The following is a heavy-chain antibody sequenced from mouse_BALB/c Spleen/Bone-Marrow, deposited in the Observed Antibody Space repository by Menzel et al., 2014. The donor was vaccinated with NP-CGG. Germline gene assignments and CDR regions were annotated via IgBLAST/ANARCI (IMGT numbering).Heavy chain of an antibody. CDR1: GYTFTTYP. CDR3: ERGGGFAY. CDR2: FHPYNDDT. J-gene: IGHJ3*01. Sequence: QVQLQQSGAELVKPGASVKMSCKAFGYTFTTYPIEWMKQNHGKSLEWIGNFHPYNDDTKYNEKFKGKAKLTVEKSSSTVCLENSGLTSDDHGVNCCERGGGFAYWGQGTLVTVSA. V-gene: IGHV1-47*01.